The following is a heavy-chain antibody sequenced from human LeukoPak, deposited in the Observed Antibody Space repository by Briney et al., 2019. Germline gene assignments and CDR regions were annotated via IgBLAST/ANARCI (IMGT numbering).Heavy chain of an antibody. Sequence: GGSLRLSCAASGFTFSSYGMSWVRQAPGKGLEWVSVISGNGGRTYSADSAKGRFTISRDNSKNTVYLQMNSLRAEDTAVYYCARERAGIWDSFDYWGQGTLVTVSS. CDR1: GFTFSSYG. CDR2: ISGNGGRT. V-gene: IGHV3-23*01. CDR3: ARERAGIWDSFDY. D-gene: IGHD3-10*01. J-gene: IGHJ4*02.